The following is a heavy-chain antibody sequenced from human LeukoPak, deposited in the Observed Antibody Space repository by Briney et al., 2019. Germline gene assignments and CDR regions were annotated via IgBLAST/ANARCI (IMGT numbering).Heavy chain of an antibody. D-gene: IGHD3-9*01. V-gene: IGHV1-69*13. Sequence: SVKVSCKASGYTFTSYGISWVRQAPGQGLEWMGGIIPIFGTANYAQKFQGRVTITADESTSTAYMELSSLRSEDTAVYYCARSGDDILTGSFDYWGQGTLVTVSS. J-gene: IGHJ4*02. CDR2: IIPIFGTA. CDR1: GYTFTSYG. CDR3: ARSGDDILTGSFDY.